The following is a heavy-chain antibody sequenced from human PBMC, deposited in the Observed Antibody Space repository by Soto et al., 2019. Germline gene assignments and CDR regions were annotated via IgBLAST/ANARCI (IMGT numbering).Heavy chain of an antibody. V-gene: IGHV4-59*01. Sequence: QVQLQESGPGLVKPSETLSLTCTVSGASISSYYWSWIRQPPGKGLEWIGYVYYSGSTNYNPSLKSRVTISGEPSKNQFPLKLSSVTAADTAMYYCARDTTPSLWGQGTLVTVSS. J-gene: IGHJ4*02. CDR3: ARDTTPSL. D-gene: IGHD1-1*01. CDR2: VYYSGST. CDR1: GASISSYY.